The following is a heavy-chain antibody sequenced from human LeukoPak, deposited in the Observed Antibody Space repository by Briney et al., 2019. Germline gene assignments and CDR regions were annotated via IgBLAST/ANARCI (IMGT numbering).Heavy chain of an antibody. CDR1: GFAFSSYA. V-gene: IGHV3-23*01. CDR3: GKDEQGFGMQTSH. D-gene: IGHD3-10*01. Sequence: GGSLRLSCAASGFAFSSYAVSWVRQAPGKGLEWVSAITGSGGSAYYADSVKGLFTVSRDNPRNTLYLQMNSLRAEDTAVYYCGKDEQGFGMQTSHWGQGTLVTVSS. CDR2: ITGSGGSA. J-gene: IGHJ4*02.